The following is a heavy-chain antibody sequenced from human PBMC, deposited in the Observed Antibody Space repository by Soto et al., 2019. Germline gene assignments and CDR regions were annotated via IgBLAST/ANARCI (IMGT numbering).Heavy chain of an antibody. Sequence: QVQLVQSGAEVKKPGASVKVSCKASGYTFTSYDIRWVRQAPGQGLEWMGWISAYNGNTNYAQKLQDRVTMTTDTPTSTAYMEQSSLRSDDTAVYYCAREGGTMGAGWFAPWGQGTLVTVSS. CDR3: AREGGTMGAGWFAP. V-gene: IGHV1-18*01. D-gene: IGHD3-10*01. J-gene: IGHJ5*02. CDR1: GYTFTSYD. CDR2: ISAYNGNT.